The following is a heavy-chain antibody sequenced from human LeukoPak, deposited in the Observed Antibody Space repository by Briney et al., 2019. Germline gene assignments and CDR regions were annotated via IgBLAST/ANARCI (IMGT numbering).Heavy chain of an antibody. J-gene: IGHJ4*02. CDR1: GFTFNSYA. CDR3: AKVLTGSRDY. V-gene: IGHV3-23*01. Sequence: PGGSLRLSCAASGFTFNSYALSWVRQARGKGLEWVSTIGGGGENTYYADSVKGRFTISRDNSRNTLYLQMKSLRAEDTAVYFCAKVLTGSRDYWGQGTLVTVSS. D-gene: IGHD7-27*01. CDR2: IGGGGENT.